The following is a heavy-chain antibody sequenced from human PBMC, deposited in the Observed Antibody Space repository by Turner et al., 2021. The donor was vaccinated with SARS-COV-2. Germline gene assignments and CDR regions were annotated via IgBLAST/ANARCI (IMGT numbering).Heavy chain of an antibody. CDR1: GGTISSYY. Sequence: QVQLQESGPGLVMPSETLFLTCTVSGGTISSYYWIWIRQPPGKGLEWIGYIYYSGSTNYNPSLKSRVTIAVDTSKNQFSRKLSSVTAADTAVYYCAREDYDFWSGYYRGWFDPWGQGTLVTVSS. D-gene: IGHD3-3*01. CDR3: AREDYDFWSGYYRGWFDP. CDR2: IYYSGST. J-gene: IGHJ5*02. V-gene: IGHV4-59*01.